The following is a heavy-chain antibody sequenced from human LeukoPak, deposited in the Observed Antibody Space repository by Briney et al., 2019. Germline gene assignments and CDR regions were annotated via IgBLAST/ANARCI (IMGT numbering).Heavy chain of an antibody. J-gene: IGHJ4*02. V-gene: IGHV1-2*02. Sequence: ASVKVSCKASGYTFTDYLINWVRQAPGQGLEWVGWINPNSGGTNYAQKFQGRVTMTRDTSISTAYMELSRLRPDDTAVYYCARERSGSGSYPFDYWGQETLVTVSS. D-gene: IGHD3-10*01. CDR3: ARERSGSGSYPFDY. CDR1: GYTFTDYL. CDR2: INPNSGGT.